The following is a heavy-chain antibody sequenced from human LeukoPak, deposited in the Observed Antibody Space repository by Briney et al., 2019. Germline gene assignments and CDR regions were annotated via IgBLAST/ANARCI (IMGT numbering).Heavy chain of an antibody. V-gene: IGHV3-73*01. D-gene: IGHD5-24*01. CDR2: IRSKANSYAT. CDR3: AKVGPPFGMATIHEMYYFDY. J-gene: IGHJ4*02. CDR1: GFTFSGSA. Sequence: PGGSLRLSCAASGFTFSGSAMHWVRQASGKGLEWVGRIRSKANSYATASAASVKGRFTISRGDSKNTAYLQMNSLKTEDTAVYYCAKVGPPFGMATIHEMYYFDYCGQGTLVTVSS.